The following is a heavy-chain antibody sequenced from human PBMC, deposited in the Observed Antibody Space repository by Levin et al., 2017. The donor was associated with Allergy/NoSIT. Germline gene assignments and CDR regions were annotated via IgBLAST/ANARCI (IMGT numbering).Heavy chain of an antibody. CDR2: IKSKTDGGTT. J-gene: IGHJ4*02. V-gene: IGHV3-15*01. CDR1: GFTFSNAW. D-gene: IGHD6-13*01. CDR3: TTELLIAAAGSLDY. Sequence: KTGGSLRLSCAASGFTFSNAWMSWVRQAPGKGLEWVGRIKSKTDGGTTDYAAPVKGRFTISRDDSKNTLYLQMNSLKTEDTAVYYCTTELLIAAAGSLDYWGQGTLVTVSS.